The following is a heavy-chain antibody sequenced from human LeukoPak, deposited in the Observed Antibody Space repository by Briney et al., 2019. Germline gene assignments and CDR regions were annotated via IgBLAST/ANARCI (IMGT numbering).Heavy chain of an antibody. Sequence: PSETLSLTCAVYGGSFSGYYWSWIRQPPGKGLEWIGYIYYSGSTNYNPSLKSRVTISVDTSKNQFSLKLSSVTAADTAVYYCARHKRGNSSGWSFDYWGQGTLVTVSS. CDR1: GGSFSGYY. V-gene: IGHV4-59*08. D-gene: IGHD6-19*01. J-gene: IGHJ4*02. CDR2: IYYSGST. CDR3: ARHKRGNSSGWSFDY.